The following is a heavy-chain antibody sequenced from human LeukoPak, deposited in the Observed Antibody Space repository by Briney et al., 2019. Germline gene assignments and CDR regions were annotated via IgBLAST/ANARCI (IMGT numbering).Heavy chain of an antibody. CDR2: INSDGRTT. D-gene: IGHD3-22*01. CDR1: EFTFSSHW. CDR3: AREGYYDSSGYSIRFSY. Sequence: GGSLRLSCEASEFTFSSHWMHWVRQAPGKGLVWVSRINSDGRTTIYADSVKGRFTISRDNAKNTLYLQMNSLRAEDTAVYYCAREGYYDSSGYSIRFSYWGQGTLVTVSS. V-gene: IGHV3-74*01. J-gene: IGHJ4*02.